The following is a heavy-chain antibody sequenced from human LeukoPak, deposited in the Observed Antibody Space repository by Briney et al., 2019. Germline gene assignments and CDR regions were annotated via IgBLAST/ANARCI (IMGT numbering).Heavy chain of an antibody. V-gene: IGHV3-74*01. Sequence: QPGGSLRLSCAASGFTFSSYWMHWVRQAPGKGLVWVSRINGDGSSTNYADSVKGRFTISRDNAKNTLYLQMNSLRDKDTAVYHCARVDIRGYRSVYHYYGMDVWGQGTTVIVSS. CDR3: ARVDIRGYRSVYHYYGMDV. CDR1: GFTFSSYW. D-gene: IGHD3-22*01. J-gene: IGHJ6*02. CDR2: INGDGSST.